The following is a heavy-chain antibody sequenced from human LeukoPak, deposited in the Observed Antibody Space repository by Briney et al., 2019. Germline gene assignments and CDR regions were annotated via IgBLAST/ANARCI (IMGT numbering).Heavy chain of an antibody. V-gene: IGHV3-23*01. J-gene: IGHJ3*02. CDR1: GFAFSSYA. CDR2: ISGSGGST. D-gene: IGHD1-1*01. Sequence: TGGSLRLSCAASGFAFSSYAMSWVRQAPGKGLEWVSAISGSGGSTYYADSVKGRFTISRDNSKNTLYLQMNSLRAEDTAVYYCAKDHQLERRTPDSFDIWGQGTMVIVSS. CDR3: AKDHQLERRTPDSFDI.